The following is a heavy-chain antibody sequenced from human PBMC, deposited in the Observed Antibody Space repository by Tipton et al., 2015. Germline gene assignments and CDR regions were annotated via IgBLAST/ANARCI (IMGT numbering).Heavy chain of an antibody. D-gene: IGHD3-22*01. CDR2: INPNGGST. J-gene: IGHJ6*02. V-gene: IGHV1-46*01. Sequence: QLVQSGAEVKKPGASVKVSCKASGYIFTSYYMHWVRQAPGQGLEWMGIINPNGGSTSYAQKFQGRVTMTRDTSTSTIYMELRSLRSDDTAVYYCARGGNYYDSGGRMDVWGQGTTVTVSS. CDR1: GYIFTSYY. CDR3: ARGGNYYDSGGRMDV.